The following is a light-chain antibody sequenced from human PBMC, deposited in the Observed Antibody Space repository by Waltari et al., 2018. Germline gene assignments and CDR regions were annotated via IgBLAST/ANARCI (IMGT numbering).Light chain of an antibody. CDR1: QPISIW. J-gene: IGKJ2*01. V-gene: IGKV1-5*03. CDR3: QQYNYYPVT. CDR2: AAS. Sequence: IQMNQSPSNRSASGRDPITLACRASQPISIWLAWYQQKPGKAPKLLIYAASNLVSGVPSRFSGSGSGTEFTLTISSLQPDDVATYYCQQYNYYPVTFGQGTKLEIK.